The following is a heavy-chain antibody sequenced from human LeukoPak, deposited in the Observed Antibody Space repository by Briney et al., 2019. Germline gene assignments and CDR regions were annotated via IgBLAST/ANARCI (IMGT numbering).Heavy chain of an antibody. Sequence: SETLSLTCTASDDPISNYYWSWIRQPPGKGLEWIGYIFYSGSTSYNPSLKSRVTISVDTSKNQFSLKLSSVTAADTALYYCARERGGDYSDAFDIWGQGTMVTVSS. CDR3: ARERGGDYSDAFDI. V-gene: IGHV4-59*01. CDR1: DDPISNYY. J-gene: IGHJ3*02. CDR2: IFYSGST. D-gene: IGHD4-11*01.